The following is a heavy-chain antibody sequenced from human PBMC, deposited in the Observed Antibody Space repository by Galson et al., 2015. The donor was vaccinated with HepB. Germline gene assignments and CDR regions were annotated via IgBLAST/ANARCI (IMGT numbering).Heavy chain of an antibody. V-gene: IGHV1-3*01. CDR3: ARGFHWTDNAFDI. CDR1: GYTLTGHA. CDR2: IEYENGTT. J-gene: IGHJ3*02. D-gene: IGHD3/OR15-3a*01. Sequence: VKVSCKASGYTLTGHAMHWLRLAPGQRLEWMGWIEYENGTTKYLQKFQGRLSITWDTTASTAYMELSRLRSEDAGVYYCARGFHWTDNAFDIWGQGTMVTVSS.